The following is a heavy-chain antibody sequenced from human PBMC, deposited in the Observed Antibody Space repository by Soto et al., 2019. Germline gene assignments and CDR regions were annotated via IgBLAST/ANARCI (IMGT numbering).Heavy chain of an antibody. J-gene: IGHJ4*02. V-gene: IGHV4-34*01. Sequence: PSETLSLTCAVYGGSFSGNYWIWIRQPPGKGLEWIAEINHSGSSNYNPSLRGRVTISVDTAKSQFSLWLNSVTAADTAVYYCARGSIPSRGVLGFWGEGTQVT. CDR1: GGSFSGNY. CDR3: ARGSIPSRGVLGF. CDR2: INHSGSS. D-gene: IGHD2-2*02.